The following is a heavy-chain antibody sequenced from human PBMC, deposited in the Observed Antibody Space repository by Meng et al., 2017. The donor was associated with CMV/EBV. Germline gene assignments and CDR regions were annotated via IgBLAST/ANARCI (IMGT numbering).Heavy chain of an antibody. D-gene: IGHD3-3*01. J-gene: IGHJ5*02. Sequence: GESLKISCAASGFTFSSYAMHWVRQAPGKGLEWVAVIPYDGSNKYYADSVKGRFTISRDNSKNTLYLQMNSLRAEDTAVYYCARLEDFWSGSTRYWFDPWGQGTLVTVSS. CDR2: IPYDGSNK. V-gene: IGHV3-30*04. CDR1: GFTFSSYA. CDR3: ARLEDFWSGSTRYWFDP.